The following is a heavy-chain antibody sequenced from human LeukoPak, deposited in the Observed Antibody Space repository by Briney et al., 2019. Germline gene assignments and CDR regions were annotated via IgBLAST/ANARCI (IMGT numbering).Heavy chain of an antibody. D-gene: IGHD6-25*01. CDR2: ISGDNGNT. Sequence: GASVKSCKASGYSFISYGVTWVRQAPGQGLEWMGWISGDNGNTKNAQKFQDRVTMTTDASTSTAYMELRSLTSDDTAVYYCARACSSGCHTGCDPWGQGTQVTVSS. J-gene: IGHJ5*02. CDR1: GYSFISYG. CDR3: ARACSSGCHTGCDP. V-gene: IGHV1-18*01.